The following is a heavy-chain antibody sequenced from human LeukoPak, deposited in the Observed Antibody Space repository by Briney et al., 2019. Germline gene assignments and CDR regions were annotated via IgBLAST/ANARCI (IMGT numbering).Heavy chain of an antibody. J-gene: IGHJ4*02. CDR1: GFTFSSYG. V-gene: IGHV3-48*04. CDR2: ITSSSSPI. D-gene: IGHD3-16*01. CDR3: ARRVWGNSYFFDY. Sequence: GGSLRLSCAASGFTFSSYGMHWVRQAPGKGLEWVSYITSSSSPIYYADSVKGRFTTSRDNARNSLYLQMSSLRAEDTAVYYCARRVWGNSYFFDYWGQGTLVTVSS.